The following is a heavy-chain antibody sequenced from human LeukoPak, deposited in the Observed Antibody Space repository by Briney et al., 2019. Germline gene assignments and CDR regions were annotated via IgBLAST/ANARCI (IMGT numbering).Heavy chain of an antibody. CDR1: GGSISSSKYY. CDR2: IYYSGSA. D-gene: IGHD2-21*02. Sequence: SETLSLTCTVSGGSISSSKYYWGWIRQPPGKGLEWIGSIYYSGSAYYNPSLKSRVTISVDTSKNQFSLKLTSVTAADTAVYYCARVKGVVTAILDYWGQGTLVTVSS. J-gene: IGHJ4*02. V-gene: IGHV4-39*07. CDR3: ARVKGVVTAILDY.